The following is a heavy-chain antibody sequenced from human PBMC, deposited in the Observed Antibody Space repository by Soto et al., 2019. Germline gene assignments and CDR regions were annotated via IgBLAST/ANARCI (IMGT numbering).Heavy chain of an antibody. V-gene: IGHV4-34*01. Sequence: SETLSLTCAVYGGSFSGYYWSWIRQPPGKGLEWIGEVNHRGNTNYNPSLESRVTISVDTSKNQFSLKLTSVTAADTAVYYCASHTERIVALWGQGTLVTVPQ. CDR3: ASHTERIVAL. J-gene: IGHJ4*02. CDR2: VNHRGNT. D-gene: IGHD5-12*01. CDR1: GGSFSGYY.